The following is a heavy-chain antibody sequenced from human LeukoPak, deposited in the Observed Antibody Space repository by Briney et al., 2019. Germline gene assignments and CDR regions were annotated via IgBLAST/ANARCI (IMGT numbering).Heavy chain of an antibody. J-gene: IGHJ4*02. Sequence: GRSLRLSCAASAFTFSNYAMHWVRQAPGKGLEWVAVISYDGSDKYYADSVKSRFTISRDNSKDTLFLQMHSLRPGDTAVYYCVREDTPATANYWGQGTLVTISS. CDR2: ISYDGSDK. V-gene: IGHV3-30*04. D-gene: IGHD2-21*02. CDR3: VREDTPATANY. CDR1: AFTFSNYA.